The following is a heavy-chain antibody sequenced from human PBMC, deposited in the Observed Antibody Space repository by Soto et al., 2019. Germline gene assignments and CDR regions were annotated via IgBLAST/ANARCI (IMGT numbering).Heavy chain of an antibody. Sequence: GASVKVSCKVSGYTLTELSMHWVRQAPGKGLEWMGGFDPEDGETIYAQKFQGRVTMTEDTSTDTAYMEPSSLRSEDTAVYYCATGRFGQHPTRYWGQGTLVTVSS. D-gene: IGHD3-16*01. CDR2: FDPEDGET. CDR3: ATGRFGQHPTRY. CDR1: GYTLTELS. J-gene: IGHJ4*02. V-gene: IGHV1-24*01.